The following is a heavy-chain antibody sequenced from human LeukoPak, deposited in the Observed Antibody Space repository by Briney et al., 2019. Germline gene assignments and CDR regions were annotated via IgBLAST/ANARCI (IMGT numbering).Heavy chain of an antibody. CDR1: GGSFSGYY. V-gene: IGHV4-34*01. Sequence: SETLSLTCAVYGGSFSGYYCSWIRQPPGKWLEWIGEINHSVSTNYNPSLKSRVTISVDTSKNQFSLKLSSVTAADTAVYYCARNRNYSNDFPSYMDVSGKGTTVTVSS. CDR2: INHSVST. CDR3: ARNRNYSNDFPSYMDV. D-gene: IGHD4-11*01. J-gene: IGHJ6*03.